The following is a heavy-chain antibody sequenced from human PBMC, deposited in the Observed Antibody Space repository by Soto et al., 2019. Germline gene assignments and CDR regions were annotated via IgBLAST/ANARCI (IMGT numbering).Heavy chain of an antibody. Sequence: GGSLRLSCEASGFIFSSYAITWVRQAPGKGLEWVSTISGTGVNTYYADSVKGRFTVSRDNSKNTVWLQMNSLRAEDTAVYYCVRDQGDHVIHFDHWGQGALVTVSS. J-gene: IGHJ4*02. CDR1: GFIFSSYA. D-gene: IGHD3-16*01. V-gene: IGHV3-23*01. CDR2: ISGTGVNT. CDR3: VRDQGDHVIHFDH.